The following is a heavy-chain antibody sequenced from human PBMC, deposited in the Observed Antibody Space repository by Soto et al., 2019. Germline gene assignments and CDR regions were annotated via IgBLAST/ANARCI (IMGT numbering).Heavy chain of an antibody. CDR2: INAGNGNT. CDR3: AAGISRTKGICFGGGQNAFDI. D-gene: IGHD3-10*01. V-gene: IGHV1-3*01. CDR1: GYTFTSYA. Sequence: QVQLVQSGAEVKKPGASVKVSCTASGYTFTSYAMHWVLQAPGQRLEWMGWINAGNGNTKYSQQFQGRVTITRDTPASTVYMGLSSLRSEDTAVYYCAAGISRTKGICFGGGQNAFDIWGQGTMVTVSS. J-gene: IGHJ3*02.